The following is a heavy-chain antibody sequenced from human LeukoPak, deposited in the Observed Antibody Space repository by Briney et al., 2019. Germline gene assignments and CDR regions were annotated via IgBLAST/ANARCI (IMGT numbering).Heavy chain of an antibody. V-gene: IGHV3-7*01. CDR3: ARHGHGYGSPFDY. CDR1: GFIFSDYW. Sequence: GGSLRLSCVGSGFIFSDYWMRWVRQAPGKGREGVANIKQDGSEKYFVDSVKGRFTISRDNSKNTLDLQMNSLRAEDTAVYYCARHGHGYGSPFDYWGQGTLVTVSS. D-gene: IGHD5-18*01. CDR2: IKQDGSEK. J-gene: IGHJ4*02.